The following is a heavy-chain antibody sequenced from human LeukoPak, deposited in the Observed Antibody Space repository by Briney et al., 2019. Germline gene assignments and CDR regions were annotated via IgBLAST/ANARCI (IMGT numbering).Heavy chain of an antibody. J-gene: IGHJ4*02. Sequence: GGSLRLSCAASGFTFSSYSMNWVRQAPGEGLEWISYITSSSSSMYYADSVKGRFTISRDNAKNSLYLQMNSLRAEDTAVYYCARVIGSYGDSAYWGQGTLVTVSS. CDR1: GFTFSSYS. V-gene: IGHV3-48*04. D-gene: IGHD4-17*01. CDR3: ARVIGSYGDSAY. CDR2: ITSSSSSM.